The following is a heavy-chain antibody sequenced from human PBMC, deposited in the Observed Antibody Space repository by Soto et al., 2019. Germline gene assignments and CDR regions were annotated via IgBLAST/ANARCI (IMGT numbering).Heavy chain of an antibody. Sequence: ASVKVSCKASGYTFTSYAIHCVRQAPGQRLEWMGWINAGNGNTKYSQKFQGRVTITRDTSASTAYMELSSLRSEDTAVYYCARELWFGELFFESWGQGTLVTVSS. CDR1: GYTFTSYA. CDR3: ARELWFGELFFES. D-gene: IGHD3-10*01. CDR2: INAGNGNT. V-gene: IGHV1-3*01. J-gene: IGHJ4*02.